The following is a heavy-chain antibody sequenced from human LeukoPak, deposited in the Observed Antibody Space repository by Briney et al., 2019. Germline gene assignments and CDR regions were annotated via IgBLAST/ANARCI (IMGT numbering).Heavy chain of an antibody. CDR2: IYYSGST. V-gene: IGHV4-59*08. Sequence: PSETLSLTCTVSGGSISSYYWSWIRQPPGKGLEWIGYIYYSGSTNYNPSLKSRVTISVDTSKNQFSLKLSSVTAADTAVYYCARRHSSGWYEANWYFDLWGRGTLVTVSS. D-gene: IGHD6-19*01. CDR3: ARRHSSGWYEANWYFDL. J-gene: IGHJ2*01. CDR1: GGSISSYY.